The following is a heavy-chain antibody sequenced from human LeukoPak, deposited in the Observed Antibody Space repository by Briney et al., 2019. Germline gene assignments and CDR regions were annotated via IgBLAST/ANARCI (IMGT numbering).Heavy chain of an antibody. Sequence: AGGSLRLSCAASGFTFSSSAMSWVRQAPGKGLEWVSAISGSGGSTYYADSVKGRFTISRDNSKDTLYLQMNSLRAEDTAVYYCAKDGLVPAVTNWFDPWGQGTLVTVSS. CDR1: GFTFSSSA. CDR3: AKDGLVPAVTNWFDP. CDR2: ISGSGGST. J-gene: IGHJ5*02. D-gene: IGHD2-2*01. V-gene: IGHV3-23*01.